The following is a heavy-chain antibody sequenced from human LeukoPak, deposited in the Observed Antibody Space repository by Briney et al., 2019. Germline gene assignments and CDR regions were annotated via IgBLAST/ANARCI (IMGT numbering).Heavy chain of an antibody. CDR3: GRIAINANNGMDV. Sequence: PGGYERHYCAAYRFKFSDHYIDRHPPAPGQGLVWVSRRRNKASSYTTEHAASVEGRFTISRDDSESSLYLQMNSLRTEDTVVYYCGRIAINANNGMDVWGQGTTVTVSS. V-gene: IGHV3-72*01. CDR2: RRNKASSYTT. D-gene: IGHD1/OR15-1a*01. J-gene: IGHJ6*02. CDR1: RFKFSDHY.